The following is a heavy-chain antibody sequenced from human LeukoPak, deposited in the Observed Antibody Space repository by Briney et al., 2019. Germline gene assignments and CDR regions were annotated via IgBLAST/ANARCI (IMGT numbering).Heavy chain of an antibody. J-gene: IGHJ1*01. D-gene: IGHD6-13*01. V-gene: IGHV4-31*03. CDR2: IYCSGST. CDR1: GGSISSGGYY. CDR3: ASWEPGIAAAVTGEYFQH. Sequence: SETLSLTCTVSGGSISSGGYYWSWIRQHPGKGLEWIGYIYCSGSTYYNPSLKSRVTISVDTSKNQFSLKLSSVTAADTAVYYCASWEPGIAAAVTGEYFQHWGQGTLVTVSS.